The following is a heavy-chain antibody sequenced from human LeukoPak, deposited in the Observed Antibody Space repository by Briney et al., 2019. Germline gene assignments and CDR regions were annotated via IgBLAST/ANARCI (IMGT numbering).Heavy chain of an antibody. CDR2: INSDGSST. D-gene: IGHD2-15*01. Sequence: GGSLRLSCAASGISFSGYWFHWVRQAPGKGLVWVSRINSDGSSTSYADSVKGRFTISRDNSKNSLYLQMNSLRTEDTALYYCAKDMVGGDDYWGQGTLVTVSS. CDR1: GISFSGYW. CDR3: AKDMVGGDDY. J-gene: IGHJ4*02. V-gene: IGHV3-74*01.